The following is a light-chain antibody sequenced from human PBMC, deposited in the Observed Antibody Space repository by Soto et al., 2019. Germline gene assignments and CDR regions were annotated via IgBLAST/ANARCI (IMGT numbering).Light chain of an antibody. Sequence: EIVMTQSPATLSVSPVERATLFCRASQSVSSTLAWYQQKPGQAPRLLIYAASRRATGIPDRFSGSGSGTDFTLTISRLEPEHFAVYYCQQYGSSPWTFGQGTKVDIK. CDR3: QQYGSSPWT. J-gene: IGKJ1*01. CDR2: AAS. CDR1: QSVSST. V-gene: IGKV3-20*01.